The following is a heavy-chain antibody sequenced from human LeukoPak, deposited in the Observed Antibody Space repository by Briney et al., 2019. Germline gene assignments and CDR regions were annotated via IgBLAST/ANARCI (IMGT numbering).Heavy chain of an antibody. Sequence: PGGSLRLSCAASGFTFTAYTINWVRQAPGKGLEWVSYISGSTTDIYYADSVKGRFTISRDNAKRSVYLQMNSLGVEDTAVYYCARGGVGATTYVWFDPWGQGTLVTVSS. CDR1: GFTFTAYT. CDR2: ISGSTTDI. D-gene: IGHD1-26*01. V-gene: IGHV3-21*01. J-gene: IGHJ5*02. CDR3: ARGGVGATTYVWFDP.